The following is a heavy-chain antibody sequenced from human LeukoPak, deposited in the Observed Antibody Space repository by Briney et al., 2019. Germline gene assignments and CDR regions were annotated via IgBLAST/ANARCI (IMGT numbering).Heavy chain of an antibody. D-gene: IGHD5-18*01. CDR2: FYDSGTT. Sequence: PSETLSLTCAVSGVAISSYYWSWIRQSPGKGLEWIGHFYDSGTTQYNPSLKSRVTISVDTSKNQFSLKLNSVTAVDTAVYYCARAYFNGYGIDGFEYWGQGVLVTVSS. CDR1: GVAISSYY. V-gene: IGHV4-59*01. CDR3: ARAYFNGYGIDGFEY. J-gene: IGHJ4*02.